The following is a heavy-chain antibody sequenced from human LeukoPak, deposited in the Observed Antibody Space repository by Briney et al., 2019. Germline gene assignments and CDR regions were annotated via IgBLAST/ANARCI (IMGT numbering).Heavy chain of an antibody. D-gene: IGHD2-2*01. J-gene: IGHJ6*03. CDR2: IYYGGST. CDR1: GGSISSSSYY. Sequence: PSETLSLTCTVSGGSISSSSYYWGWIRQPPGKGLEWIGSIYYGGSTYYNPSLKSRVTISVYTSKNQFSLKLSSVTAADTAVYYCARTLVVPAAIPYYYYYYMDVWGKGTTVTVSS. CDR3: ARTLVVPAAIPYYYYYYMDV. V-gene: IGHV4-39*01.